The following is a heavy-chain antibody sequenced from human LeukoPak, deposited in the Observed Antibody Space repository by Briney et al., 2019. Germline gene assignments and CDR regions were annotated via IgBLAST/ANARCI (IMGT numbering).Heavy chain of an antibody. V-gene: IGHV3-23*01. CDR3: ARDFRGYSYSFDY. CDR1: RFTFSSYA. Sequence: GGSLRLSCAASRFTFSSYAMSWVRQAPGKGLEWVSAISGSGGNTHYADSVKGRFTISRDNSKNTLYLQMNSLRAEDTAVYYCARDFRGYSYSFDYWGQGTLVTVSS. J-gene: IGHJ4*02. CDR2: ISGSGGNT. D-gene: IGHD5-18*01.